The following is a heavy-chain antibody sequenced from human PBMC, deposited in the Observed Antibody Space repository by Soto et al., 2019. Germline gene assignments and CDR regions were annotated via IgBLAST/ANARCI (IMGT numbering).Heavy chain of an antibody. CDR2: ISAYNGNT. CDR1: GYTFTSYG. V-gene: IGHV1-18*01. J-gene: IGHJ6*03. Sequence: QVQLVQSGAEVKKPGASVKVSCKASGYTFTSYGISWVRQAPGQGLEWMGRISAYNGNTNYAQKLQGRVTMTTDTSTSTAYMELRSLRSDDTAVYYCARVGYCSSTSCYGEDYYYYMDVWGKGTTVTVSS. D-gene: IGHD2-2*01. CDR3: ARVGYCSSTSCYGEDYYYYMDV.